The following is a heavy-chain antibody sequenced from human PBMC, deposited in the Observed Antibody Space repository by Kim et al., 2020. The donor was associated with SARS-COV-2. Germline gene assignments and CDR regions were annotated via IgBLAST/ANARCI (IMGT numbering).Heavy chain of an antibody. CDR1: GGTFSSYA. D-gene: IGHD1-1*01. Sequence: SVKVSCRASGGTFSSYAISWVRQAPGQGLEWMGEISPMFGAANYPHGFQGRLTITADISSSTSYMELSSLTSEDTAIYYCARERAQHYPAFGFCGQGT. CDR3: ARERAQHYPAFGF. J-gene: IGHJ3*01. V-gene: IGHV1-69*06. CDR2: ISPMFGAA.